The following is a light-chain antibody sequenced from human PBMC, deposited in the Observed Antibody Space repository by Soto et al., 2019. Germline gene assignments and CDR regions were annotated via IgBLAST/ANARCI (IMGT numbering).Light chain of an antibody. CDR1: NSNIGSKI. V-gene: IGLV1-44*01. J-gene: IGLJ3*02. Sequence: QSVLTQPTAASGTPGQRVTISCSGSNSNIGSKIVNWYQQLPGTAPKLHIYSNNQRPSRVPDHFSGSKSGTSASLAISGLQYDDEADYYCAAWDDSMHGRWLFGRGTKATVL. CDR2: SNN. CDR3: AAWDDSMHGRWL.